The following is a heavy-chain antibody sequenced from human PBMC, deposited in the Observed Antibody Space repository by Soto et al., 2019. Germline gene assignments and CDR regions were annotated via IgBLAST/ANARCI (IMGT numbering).Heavy chain of an antibody. Sequence: QVQLQESGPGLVKHSGTLYLTCAVSGDSISNTRWWTWVRQRPGKGLEWIGDIFHSGDTNNNPSLKSRVFISVDKSQNQFSLKVSSVTAADTAVYYCAYSTGWYRHDVWGQGTLVTVSS. CDR3: AYSTGWYRHDV. CDR1: GDSISNTRW. V-gene: IGHV4-4*02. D-gene: IGHD6-19*01. CDR2: IFHSGDT. J-gene: IGHJ3*01.